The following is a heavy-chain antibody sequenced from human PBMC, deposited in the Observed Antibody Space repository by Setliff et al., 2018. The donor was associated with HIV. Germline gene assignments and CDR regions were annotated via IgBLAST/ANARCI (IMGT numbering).Heavy chain of an antibody. D-gene: IGHD4-17*01. CDR3: ARHGDYSYFYYYYMDV. V-gene: IGHV4-31*11. CDR2: IYYSGTT. CDR1: GGSFSGYY. J-gene: IGHJ6*03. Sequence: PSETLSLTCAVYGGSFSGYYWCWIRQHPGKGLEWIVYIYYSGTTYYNPSLKSRATISVDTSKNQFSLKLTSVTAADTAVYYCARHGDYSYFYYYYMDVWGKGTTVTVSS.